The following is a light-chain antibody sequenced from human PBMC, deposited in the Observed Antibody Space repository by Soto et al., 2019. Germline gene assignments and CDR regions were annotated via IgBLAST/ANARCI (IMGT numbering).Light chain of an antibody. V-gene: IGKV1-27*01. Sequence: IQMTQSPSSLSESVGDRVTITCRASQGISNYLSWYQQKPGKVPKLMIYAASTLQSGDPSRFSGSGAGTDFTLTISSMRREDVANYYCLKYNRAPMTFGQVTKVEIK. CDR1: QGISNY. CDR2: AAS. CDR3: LKYNRAPMT. J-gene: IGKJ1*01.